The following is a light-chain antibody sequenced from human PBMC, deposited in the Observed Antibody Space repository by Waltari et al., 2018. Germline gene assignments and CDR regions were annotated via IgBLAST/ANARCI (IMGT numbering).Light chain of an antibody. CDR2: SAS. CDR1: QSVSSS. V-gene: IGKV3-11*01. J-gene: IGKJ2*01. Sequence: EIVLTQSPATLSLSPGERATLPCRASQSVSSSLAWYQQKPGQAPRLLIYSASNRATGIPARFSGSGSGTDFTLTISNLEPEDFAVYYCQQLNSFPYTFGQGTKLDIK. CDR3: QQLNSFPYT.